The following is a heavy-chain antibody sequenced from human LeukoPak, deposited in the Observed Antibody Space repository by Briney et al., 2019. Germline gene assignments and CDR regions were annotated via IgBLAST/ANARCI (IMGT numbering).Heavy chain of an antibody. D-gene: IGHD5-18*01. CDR2: IYHTGST. Sequence: PSETLPLTCSVSGGSVSSARYYWNWIRQLPGRGLEWIGYIYHTGSTYYRASLRSRLSISIDASKNQFSLRLSSVTAADTAVYYCARSRLGGYTYGFDYWGQGNLVTVSS. V-gene: IGHV4-31*03. CDR1: GGSVSSARYY. J-gene: IGHJ4*02. CDR3: ARSRLGGYTYGFDY.